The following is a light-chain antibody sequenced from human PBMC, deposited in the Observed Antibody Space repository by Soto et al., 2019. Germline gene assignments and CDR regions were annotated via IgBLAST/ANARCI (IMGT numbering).Light chain of an antibody. Sequence: IQMTESTSARAASVGDRFTITGAASQNINTYLNWYQQRPAQAPQLLIYAASTLQSGVPSRFSGSGSGTEFTLTISSLQPDDFATYYCPDYNIYSETFGEGTKVDIK. V-gene: IGKV1-39*01. CDR3: PDYNIYSET. J-gene: IGKJ1*01. CDR2: AAS. CDR1: QNINTY.